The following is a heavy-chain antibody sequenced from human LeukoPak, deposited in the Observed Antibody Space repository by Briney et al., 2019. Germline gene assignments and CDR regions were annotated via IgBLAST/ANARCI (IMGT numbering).Heavy chain of an antibody. D-gene: IGHD4-17*01. CDR1: GYSFTSYW. V-gene: IGHV5-51*01. CDR2: IYPGDSDT. Sequence: GESLKISCKGSGYSFTSYWIDWVRQMPGKGLEWMGMIYPGDSDTRYSPSFQGQVTISADKSISTAYLQWSSLKASDTAMYYCARHVVSGYGDYYYYYMDVWGKGTTVTISS. J-gene: IGHJ6*03. CDR3: ARHVVSGYGDYYYYYMDV.